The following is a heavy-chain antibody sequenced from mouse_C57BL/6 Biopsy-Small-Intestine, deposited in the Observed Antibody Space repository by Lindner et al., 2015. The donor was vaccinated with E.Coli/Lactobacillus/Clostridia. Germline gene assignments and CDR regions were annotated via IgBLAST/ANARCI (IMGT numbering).Heavy chain of an antibody. J-gene: IGHJ4*01. V-gene: IGHV3-8*01. CDR1: DYSITSDY. D-gene: IGHD2-4*01. CDR3: ARGGLPGGHAMDR. CDR2: ITYSGSS. Sequence: VQLQESGPGLAKPSQTLSLTCSVTDYSITSDYWNWIRKFPGNKFEYMGYITYSGSSYYNPSLKSRISITRDTSKNQYYLQLNSVTTEDTATYYCARGGLPGGHAMDRWGQGTSVTVSS.